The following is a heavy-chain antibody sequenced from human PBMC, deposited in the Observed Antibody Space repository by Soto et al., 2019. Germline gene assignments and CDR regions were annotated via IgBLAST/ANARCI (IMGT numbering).Heavy chain of an antibody. Sequence: GGSLRLSCTAYGFTFGDYAMSWFRQAPGKGLEWVGFIRSKAYGGTTEYAASVKGRFTISRDDSKSIAYLQMNSLKTEDTAVYYCTREYYYGSGSYYNALGDAFDIWGQGTMVTVSS. CDR1: GFTFGDYA. CDR2: IRSKAYGGTT. CDR3: TREYYYGSGSYYNALGDAFDI. V-gene: IGHV3-49*03. D-gene: IGHD3-10*01. J-gene: IGHJ3*02.